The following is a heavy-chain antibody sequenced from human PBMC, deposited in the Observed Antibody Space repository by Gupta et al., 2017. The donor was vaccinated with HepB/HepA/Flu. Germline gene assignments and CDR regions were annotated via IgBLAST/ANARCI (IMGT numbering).Heavy chain of an antibody. J-gene: IGHJ6*03. CDR3: ATAAPRLDYYYYIDV. V-gene: IGHV1-24*01. CDR1: GYTLTDLS. Sequence: QVQMVQSGAEVKKPGASVKGSCKVSGYTLTDLSIHWVRQAPGKGLEWMGGFDPEHGETIYAQKFQGRVTLTEDTSTGTAYMELNSLRAEDTAVFYCATAAPRLDYYYYIDVWGQGTTVTVSS. D-gene: IGHD3-9*01. CDR2: FDPEHGET.